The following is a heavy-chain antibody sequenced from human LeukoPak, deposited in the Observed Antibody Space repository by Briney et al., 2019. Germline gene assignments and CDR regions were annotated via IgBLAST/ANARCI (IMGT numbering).Heavy chain of an antibody. CDR3: ARTIVGATTNDY. CDR2: INHSGST. CDR1: GVSFSGYY. V-gene: IGHV4-34*01. D-gene: IGHD1-26*01. Sequence: SETLSLTCAVYGVSFSGYYWSWIRQPPGKGLEWIGEINHSGSTNYNPSLKSRVTISVDTSKNQFSLKLSSMTAADTAVYYCARTIVGATTNDYWGQGTLVTVSS. J-gene: IGHJ4*02.